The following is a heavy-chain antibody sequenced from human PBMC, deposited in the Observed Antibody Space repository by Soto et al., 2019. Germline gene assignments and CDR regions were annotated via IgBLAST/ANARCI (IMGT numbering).Heavy chain of an antibody. CDR3: ARGVDYDSSAYYFFF. CDR1: GGTFSRYA. Sequence: SSVKVSCKASGGTFSRYALNWVRQAPGQGPEWMGGIVPIFGKPKYAQKFQGRVTITADESTSTAYMELSSLRSEDTAVYYCARGVDYDSSAYYFFFWGQGTLVTVSS. CDR2: IVPIFGKP. J-gene: IGHJ4*02. D-gene: IGHD3-22*01. V-gene: IGHV1-69*13.